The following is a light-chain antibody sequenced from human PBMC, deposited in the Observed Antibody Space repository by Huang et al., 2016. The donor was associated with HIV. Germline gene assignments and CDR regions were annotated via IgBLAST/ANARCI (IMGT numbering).Light chain of an antibody. CDR2: WAS. J-gene: IGKJ1*01. CDR1: QTVLHSSNNKNY. V-gene: IGKV4-1*01. Sequence: DIVMTQSPDSMTVSLGERATINCKSSQTVLHSSNNKNYLAWYQKKPGQPPKRLIYWASTRESGVPDRFIGGGAGTDFTLTITSLQAGDVAVYFCHQFYRTPQTFGQGTKVEIK. CDR3: HQFYRTPQT.